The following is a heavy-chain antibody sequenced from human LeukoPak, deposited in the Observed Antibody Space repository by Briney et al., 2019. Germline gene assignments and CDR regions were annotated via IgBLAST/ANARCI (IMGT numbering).Heavy chain of an antibody. CDR2: ISWNSGSI. V-gene: IGHV3-9*01. D-gene: IGHD6-13*01. J-gene: IGHJ5*02. Sequence: PGGSLRLSCAASGFTFDDYAMHWVRQAPGKGLEWVSGISWNSGSIGYADSVKGRFTISRDNAKNSLYLQMNSLRAEGTALYYCAKDMQIAAAGSDNWFDPWGQGTLVTVSS. CDR1: GFTFDDYA. CDR3: AKDMQIAAAGSDNWFDP.